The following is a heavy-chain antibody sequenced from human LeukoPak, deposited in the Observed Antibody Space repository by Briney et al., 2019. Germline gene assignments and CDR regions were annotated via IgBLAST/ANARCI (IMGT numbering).Heavy chain of an antibody. Sequence: SQTLSLTCTVSGGSISSGSYYWSWIRQPAGKGLEWIGRIYTSGSTNYNPSLKSRVTISVDTSKNQFSLKLSSVTAADTAVYYCARVRYYDSSGYYSDSGFDPWGQGTLVTVSS. V-gene: IGHV4-61*02. J-gene: IGHJ5*02. D-gene: IGHD3-22*01. CDR1: GGSISSGSYY. CDR3: ARVRYYDSSGYYSDSGFDP. CDR2: IYTSGST.